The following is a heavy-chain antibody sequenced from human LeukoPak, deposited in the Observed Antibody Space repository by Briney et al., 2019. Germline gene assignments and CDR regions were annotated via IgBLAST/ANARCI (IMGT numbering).Heavy chain of an antibody. D-gene: IGHD3-16*01. CDR2: ISDSGGGT. CDR3: AKVGVGWVAFAY. Sequence: GGSLRLSCAASGFTFSNFAMSWVRQAPGKGLQWVSAISDSGGGTFYADSGKGRFTISRDNSKNTLYLQMTSLRAEDTAVYYCAKVGVGWVAFAYWGQGTLVTVSS. V-gene: IGHV3-23*01. J-gene: IGHJ4*02. CDR1: GFTFSNFA.